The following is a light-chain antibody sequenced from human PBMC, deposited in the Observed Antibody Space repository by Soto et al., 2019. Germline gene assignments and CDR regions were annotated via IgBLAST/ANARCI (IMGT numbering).Light chain of an antibody. J-gene: IGKJ1*01. Sequence: EVVLTQSPGTLSLSPGQRATLSCRASQRIYASYLAWYQQKPGQAPRLIVSGASIRATGIPDRFSGSGSGTDFTLTISRLEPEDFGVYYCQQYGPSRTFGQGTKVEIK. CDR3: QQYGPSRT. CDR1: QRIYASY. V-gene: IGKV3-20*01. CDR2: GAS.